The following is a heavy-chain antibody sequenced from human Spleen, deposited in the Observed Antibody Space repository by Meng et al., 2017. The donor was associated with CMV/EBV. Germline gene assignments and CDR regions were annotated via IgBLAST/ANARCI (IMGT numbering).Heavy chain of an antibody. CDR3: ARGRPESGLLTDPFDY. J-gene: IGHJ4*02. Sequence: ASVKVSCKASGYNFPTYGISWVRQVPGQGLEWMGWISAYTGNANYAQKFQGRVTVTTDTSTTTANMELRSLRYDDTAVYYCARGRPESGLLTDPFDYWGQGTLVTVSS. CDR1: GYNFPTYG. CDR2: ISAYTGNA. V-gene: IGHV1-18*01. D-gene: IGHD2-15*01.